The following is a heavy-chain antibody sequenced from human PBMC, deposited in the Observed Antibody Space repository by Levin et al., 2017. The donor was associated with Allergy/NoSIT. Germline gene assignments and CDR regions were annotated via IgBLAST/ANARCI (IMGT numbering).Heavy chain of an antibody. V-gene: IGHV3-33*01. CDR2: IWYDGDKK. D-gene: IGHD1-26*01. Sequence: GGSLRLSCEASGFSFSSYGMHWVRQAPGKGLEWVTFIWYDGDKKYYADSVKGRFTISRDNSKNTLYLQMNSLRVEDTAVYYCARDFTKAGAGAYYYYSMDVWGQGTTVTVS. CDR1: GFSFSSYG. J-gene: IGHJ6*02. CDR3: ARDFTKAGAGAYYYYSMDV.